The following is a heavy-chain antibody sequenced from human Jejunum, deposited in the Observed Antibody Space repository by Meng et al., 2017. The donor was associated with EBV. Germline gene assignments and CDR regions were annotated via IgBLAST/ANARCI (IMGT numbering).Heavy chain of an antibody. V-gene: IGHV6-1*01. CDR1: GDSVSSNTAT. Sequence: QVQRQQSGPGLVKPSPTLSRTCAISGDSVSSNTATWDWIRQSPSGGLEWLGRTYYRSKWYNHYAVSVKSRITVNPDTSKNQFSLQLNSVTPEDTAVYYCARRLQTDGFDWWGQGTLVTVSS. CDR2: TYYRSKWYN. J-gene: IGHJ4*02. D-gene: IGHD5-18*01. CDR3: ARRLQTDGFDW.